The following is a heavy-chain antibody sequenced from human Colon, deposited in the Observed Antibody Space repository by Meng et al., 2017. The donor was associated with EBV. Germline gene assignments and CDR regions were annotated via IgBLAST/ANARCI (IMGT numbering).Heavy chain of an antibody. CDR1: GCSIRSCDYY. D-gene: IGHD2-15*01. CDR2: IYYSGST. CDR3: ARQATGYCSGGSCYSGSIFDY. Sequence: VPRQECALGLDKPSPTLSLTCTVSGCSIRSCDYYWSWIRQPPGKGLEWIGYIYYSGSTHYNPSLKSRVTISVDTSKNQFSLKVSSVTAADTAVYYCARQATGYCSGGSCYSGSIFDYWGQGTLVTVSS. V-gene: IGHV4-30-4*01. J-gene: IGHJ4*02.